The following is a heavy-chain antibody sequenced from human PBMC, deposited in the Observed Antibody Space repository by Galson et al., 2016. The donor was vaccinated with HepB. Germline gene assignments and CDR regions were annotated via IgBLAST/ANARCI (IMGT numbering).Heavy chain of an antibody. V-gene: IGHV3-64D*06. Sequence: SLRLSCAASGFTLINYAMHWVRQAPGKGLEYVSTISTNGGYTNYADSVKGRFTISSDNSKNTLYLQMSSLRPEDTAVYYCVKGGYYDRKGFDYWGQGTLVTVSS. J-gene: IGHJ4*02. CDR1: GFTLINYA. D-gene: IGHD3-22*01. CDR3: VKGGYYDRKGFDY. CDR2: ISTNGGYT.